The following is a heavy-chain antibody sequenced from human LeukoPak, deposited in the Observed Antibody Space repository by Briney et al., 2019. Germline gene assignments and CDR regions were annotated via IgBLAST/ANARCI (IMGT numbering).Heavy chain of an antibody. J-gene: IGHJ4*02. V-gene: IGHV3-30*02. CDR2: IRYDGSNK. D-gene: IGHD6-13*01. Sequence: PGGSLRLSCAASGFTFSSYGMHWVRQAPGKGLEWVAFIRYDGSNKYYADSVKGRFTISRDNSKNTLYLQMNSLRAEDTAVYYCAARGRSCLDYWGEGSLVTVSS. CDR1: GFTFSSYG. CDR3: AARGRSCLDY.